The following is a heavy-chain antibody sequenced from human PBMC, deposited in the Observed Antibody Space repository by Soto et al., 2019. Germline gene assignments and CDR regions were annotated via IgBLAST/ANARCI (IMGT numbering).Heavy chain of an antibody. D-gene: IGHD3-3*01. CDR1: RGTFSSYA. V-gene: IGHV1-69*01. CDR2: IIPILGTA. Sequence: SVELSCKTFRGTFSSYAFRCARKAPGRGLEWIGGIIPILGTANYAQKFQGRVTITADESTSTAYRELSSLRSEDTAVYYCARVDYDFWSGYSAGQNYYYYGMDVWGQGTTVTVSS. J-gene: IGHJ6*02. CDR3: ARVDYDFWSGYSAGQNYYYYGMDV.